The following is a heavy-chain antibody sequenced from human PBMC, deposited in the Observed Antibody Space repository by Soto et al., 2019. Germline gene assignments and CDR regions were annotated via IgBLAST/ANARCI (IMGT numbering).Heavy chain of an antibody. CDR3: ARDSQYSTSWQRFDS. V-gene: IGHV1-18*01. D-gene: IGHD6-13*01. J-gene: IGHJ5*01. CDR2: VNTYNGNP. CDR1: GYTFTNYA. Sequence: QVQLVQSGGELKKPGASVKVSCKASGYTFTNYAISWVRQAPGRGLEWMGWVNTYNGNPNYAQIFQGRVTMTTDTSTGTAYMELRSLKSDDSAIYYCARDSQYSTSWQRFDSWGHGTLVTVSS.